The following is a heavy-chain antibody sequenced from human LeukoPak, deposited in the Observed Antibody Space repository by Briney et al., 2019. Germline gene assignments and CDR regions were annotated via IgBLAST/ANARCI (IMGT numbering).Heavy chain of an antibody. V-gene: IGHV4-39*07. CDR3: ARVAAAGNYYFDY. Sequence: SETLSLTCPVSGGSISSSSYYWGWIRQPPGKGLEWIGSIYYSGTTYYNPSLKSRVTISIDTSKNQFSLKLSSGTAADTAVYFCARVAAAGNYYFDYWGQGTLVTVSS. CDR2: IYYSGTT. J-gene: IGHJ4*02. D-gene: IGHD6-13*01. CDR1: GGSISSSSYY.